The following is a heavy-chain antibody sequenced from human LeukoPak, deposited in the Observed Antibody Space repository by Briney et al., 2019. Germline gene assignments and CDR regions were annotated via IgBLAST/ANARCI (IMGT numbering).Heavy chain of an antibody. CDR1: GYTLTELS. CDR3: ATDPSTIFGVVISDPH. V-gene: IGHV1-24*01. J-gene: IGHJ4*02. CDR2: FDPEDGET. Sequence: ASVKVSCKVSGYTLTELSMHWVRQAPGKGLEWMGGFDPEDGETIYAQKFQGRVTMTEDTSTDTAYMELSSLRSEDTAVYYCATDPSTIFGVVISDPHWGQGTLVTVSS. D-gene: IGHD3-3*01.